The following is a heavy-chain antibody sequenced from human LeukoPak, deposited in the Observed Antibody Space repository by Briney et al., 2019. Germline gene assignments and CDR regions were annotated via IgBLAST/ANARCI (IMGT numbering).Heavy chain of an antibody. Sequence: PSETLSLTCAASGGSISSYYWTWIRQPPGKGLEWVGYIQNSAIYRAKIRSSPSLQSRVSLSIDTSKNQVSLTVNSVTAADTAVYYCARLSSTLYYSMDVWGPGTAVTVSS. CDR2: IQNSAIYRAKI. D-gene: IGHD6-6*01. CDR3: ARLSSTLYYSMDV. V-gene: IGHV4-59*08. CDR1: GGSISSYY. J-gene: IGHJ6*02.